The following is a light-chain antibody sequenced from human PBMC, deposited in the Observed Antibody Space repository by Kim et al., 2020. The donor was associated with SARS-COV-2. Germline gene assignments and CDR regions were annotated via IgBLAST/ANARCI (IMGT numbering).Light chain of an antibody. CDR3: QQYGGSPLT. CDR2: STS. Sequence: APGERATLSCRASQSVSSSFLAWYQQKPGQAPRLLIYSTSNRATGIPDRFSGSGSGTDFTLTISRLEPEDFAVYYCQQYGGSPLTFGQGTKVDIK. J-gene: IGKJ1*01. CDR1: QSVSSSF. V-gene: IGKV3-20*01.